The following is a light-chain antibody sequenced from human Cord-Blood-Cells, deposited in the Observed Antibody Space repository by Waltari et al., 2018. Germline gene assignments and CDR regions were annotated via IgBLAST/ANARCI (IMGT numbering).Light chain of an antibody. CDR3: CSYAGSYTFRV. V-gene: IGLV2-11*01. Sequence: QSALTQPRSVSGSPGQSVTISCTGTSSDVGGYNYVYWYQQHPGKAPKLMIYDVSKRPSGVPCWFSGSKSGNTASLPISGLQAEDESDYSCCSYAGSYTFRVFGGGTKLTVL. J-gene: IGLJ2*01. CDR2: DVS. CDR1: SSDVGGYNY.